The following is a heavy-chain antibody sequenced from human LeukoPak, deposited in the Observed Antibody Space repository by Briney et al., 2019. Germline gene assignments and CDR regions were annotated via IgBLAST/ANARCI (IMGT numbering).Heavy chain of an antibody. D-gene: IGHD5-18*01. CDR2: IYYSGST. Sequence: SETLSLTCTVSAGSISSNYWSWIRQPPGKGLEWIGYIYYSGSTNYNPSLKSRVTISVDTSKNQFSLKLGSVTAADTAVYYCARATRLQLWSPFDYWGQGTLVTVSS. J-gene: IGHJ4*02. CDR3: ARATRLQLWSPFDY. CDR1: AGSISSNY. V-gene: IGHV4-59*01.